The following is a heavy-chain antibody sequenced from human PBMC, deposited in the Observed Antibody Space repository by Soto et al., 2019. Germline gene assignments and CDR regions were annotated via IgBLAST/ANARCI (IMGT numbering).Heavy chain of an antibody. CDR1: GFTFSSYA. CDR3: ARASRDGYNYGDYYYYYGMGV. J-gene: IGHJ6*02. V-gene: IGHV3-30-3*01. D-gene: IGHD5-12*01. CDR2: ISYDGSNK. Sequence: GGSLRLSCAASGFTFSSYAMHWVRQAPGKGLEWVAVISYDGSNKYYADSVKGRFTISRDNSKNTLYLQMNSLRAEDTAVYYCARASRDGYNYGDYYYYYGMGVWGQGTTVTVSS.